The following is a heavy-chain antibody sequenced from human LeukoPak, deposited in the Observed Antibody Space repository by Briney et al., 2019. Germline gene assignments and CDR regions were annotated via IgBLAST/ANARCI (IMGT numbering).Heavy chain of an antibody. CDR3: ARADVNYGDYVWLRSPFEY. Sequence: ASVKVSCKASGYTFTGYYMHWVRQAPGQGLEWMGWINPNSGGTNYAQKFQGRVTMTRDTSISTAYMELSRLRSDDTAVYYCARADVNYGDYVWLRSPFEYWGQGTLVTVSS. J-gene: IGHJ4*02. CDR1: GYTFTGYY. D-gene: IGHD4-17*01. V-gene: IGHV1-2*02. CDR2: INPNSGGT.